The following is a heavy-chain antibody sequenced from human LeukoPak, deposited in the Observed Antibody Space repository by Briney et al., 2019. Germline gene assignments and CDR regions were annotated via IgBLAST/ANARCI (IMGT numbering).Heavy chain of an antibody. CDR3: ARDRVFEYSSSSNYYYGMDV. Sequence: SQTLSLTCAVSGGSISSGGYSWSWIRQPPGKGLEWIGYIYHSGSTYYNPSLKSRVTISVDTSKNQLSLKLSSVTAADTAVYYCARDRVFEYSSSSNYYYGMDVWGQGTTVTVSS. J-gene: IGHJ6*02. D-gene: IGHD6-6*01. V-gene: IGHV4-30-2*01. CDR1: GGSISSGGYS. CDR2: IYHSGST.